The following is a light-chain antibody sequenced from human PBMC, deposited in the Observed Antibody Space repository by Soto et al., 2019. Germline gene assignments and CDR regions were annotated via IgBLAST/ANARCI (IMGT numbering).Light chain of an antibody. V-gene: IGLV2-14*01. CDR1: SSDGGGYNY. CDR2: EVS. Sequence: QSALTQPASVSGSPGQSITISCTGTSSDGGGYNYVSWYQQQSGKAPKLMIHEVSNRPSGVSSRFSGSKSGNTASLTISGLQAEDEADYYCSSYTSSRAYVFGIGTKVTVL. CDR3: SSYTSSRAYV. J-gene: IGLJ1*01.